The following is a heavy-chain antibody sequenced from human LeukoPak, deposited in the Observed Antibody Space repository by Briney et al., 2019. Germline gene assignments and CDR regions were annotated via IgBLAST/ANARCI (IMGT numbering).Heavy chain of an antibody. D-gene: IGHD3-10*01. CDR3: ARDLGGLYGSGNSYYYGMDV. J-gene: IGHJ6*02. CDR2: SIPIFGTA. Sequence: ASVKVSCKASGGTFSSYAISWVRQAPGQGLEWMGGSIPIFGTANYAQKFQGRVTITADKSTSTAYMELSSLRSEDTAVYYCARDLGGLYGSGNSYYYGMDVWGQGTTVTVSS. V-gene: IGHV1-69*06. CDR1: GGTFSSYA.